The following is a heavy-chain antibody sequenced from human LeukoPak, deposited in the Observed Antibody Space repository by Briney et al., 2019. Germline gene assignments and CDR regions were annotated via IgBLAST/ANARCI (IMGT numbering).Heavy chain of an antibody. V-gene: IGHV4-4*07. CDR3: AREGPYSGRWYYFGY. J-gene: IGHJ4*02. Sequence: PSETLSLTCTVSGGSMRSYFWSWIRQPARKGLEWIGRIYSSGNTNYNPSLKSRVTMSVDTSKNQFSLKLTSVTAADTAFYYCAREGPYSGRWYYFGYWGQGILVTVSS. CDR2: IYSSGNT. CDR1: GGSMRSYF. D-gene: IGHD6-13*01.